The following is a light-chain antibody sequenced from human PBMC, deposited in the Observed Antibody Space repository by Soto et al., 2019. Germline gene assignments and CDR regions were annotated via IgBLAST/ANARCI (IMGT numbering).Light chain of an antibody. CDR1: SSDVGAYNY. CDR2: DVT. CDR3: NSYAGSNNVL. V-gene: IGLV2-8*01. J-gene: IGLJ2*01. Sequence: QSALTQPPSASGSPGQSVTISCTGTSSDVGAYNYVSWYQQHPGKAPRLMIYDVTKRPSGVPDRFSGSKSGNTASLTVSVLQAEDEADYSCNSYAGSNNVLFGGGTKLTVL.